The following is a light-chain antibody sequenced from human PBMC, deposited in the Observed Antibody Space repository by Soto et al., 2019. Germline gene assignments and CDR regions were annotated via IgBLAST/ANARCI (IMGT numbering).Light chain of an antibody. V-gene: IGLV2-23*02. Sequence: QSVLTQPASVSGSPGQSITISCTGTNSDVGSYNLVSWYQQHPGKAPKLMIYEVSKWPSGVSNRFSGSKSGNTASLTISGLQAEDEADYYCGSYAGRSTLVFGGGTKLTVL. CDR3: GSYAGRSTLV. CDR1: NSDVGSYNL. CDR2: EVS. J-gene: IGLJ3*02.